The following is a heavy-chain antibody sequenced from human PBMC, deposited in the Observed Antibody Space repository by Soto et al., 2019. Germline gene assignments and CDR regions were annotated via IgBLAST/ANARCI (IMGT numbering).Heavy chain of an antibody. D-gene: IGHD3-22*01. CDR2: IYHSGST. J-gene: IGHJ4*02. Sequence: TLSLTCAVSGGSISSGGYSWSWIRQPPGKGLEWIGYIYHSGSTYYNPSLKSRVTISVDRSKNQFSLKLSSVTAADTAVYYCARGAAQVVVITTLFDYWGQGTLVTVSS. V-gene: IGHV4-30-2*01. CDR1: GGSISSGGYS. CDR3: ARGAAQVVVITTLFDY.